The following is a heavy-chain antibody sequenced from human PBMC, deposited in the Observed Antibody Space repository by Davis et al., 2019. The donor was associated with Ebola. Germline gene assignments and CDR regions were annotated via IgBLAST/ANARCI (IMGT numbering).Heavy chain of an antibody. V-gene: IGHV3-21*01. D-gene: IGHD3-22*01. Sequence: GESLKISCAASGFTFSSYSMNWVRQAPGKGLEWVSSISSGSYDISYADSVKGRFIISRDNAKNSLYLQMNSLRAEDMAVYYCAVNTFYYDNSEPFDYWGQGTLVTVSS. J-gene: IGHJ4*02. CDR2: ISSGSYDI. CDR1: GFTFSSYS. CDR3: AVNTFYYDNSEPFDY.